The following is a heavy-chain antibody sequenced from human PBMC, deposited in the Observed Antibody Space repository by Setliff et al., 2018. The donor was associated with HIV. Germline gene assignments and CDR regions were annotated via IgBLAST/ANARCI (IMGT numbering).Heavy chain of an antibody. CDR3: AREEKLSAVAGTMYYYYAMDV. V-gene: IGHV4-61*02. D-gene: IGHD6-19*01. CDR1: GGSIRSDSYY. Sequence: SETLLTCTVSGGSIRSDSYYWTWIRQPAGEGLEWIGRIYGSGNTNYNPSLESRVTISVDTSKNQFSLKLSSVTAADTAVYYCAREEKLSAVAGTMYYYYAMDVWGQGTTVTVSS. J-gene: IGHJ6*02. CDR2: IYGSGNT.